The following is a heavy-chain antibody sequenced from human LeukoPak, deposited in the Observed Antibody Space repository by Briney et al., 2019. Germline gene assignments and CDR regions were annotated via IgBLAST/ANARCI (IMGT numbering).Heavy chain of an antibody. CDR2: TYYRSKWYN. CDR3: ARDRGYSYGLPPYYFDY. V-gene: IGHV6-1*01. Sequence: SQTLSLTCAISGDSFSSNSAAWNWLRQSPSRGLEWLGGTYYRSKWYNDYAVSVKSRITINPDTSKNQFSLQLNSVTPEDTAVYYCARDRGYSYGLPPYYFDYWGQGTLVTVSS. CDR1: GDSFSSNSAA. J-gene: IGHJ4*02. D-gene: IGHD5-18*01.